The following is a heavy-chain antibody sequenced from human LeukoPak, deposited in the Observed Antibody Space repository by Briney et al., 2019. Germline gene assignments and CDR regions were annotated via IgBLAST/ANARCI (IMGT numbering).Heavy chain of an antibody. Sequence: PGGSLRLSCMVSEFTVNYTYMSWVRQAPGRGLEWVSIIQSDGSTYQADSVKGRFSISGDNSRTTIFLHMKSLRAEDMAIYYCARGIFQRYWYFDLWGRGTLVTVSS. D-gene: IGHD2/OR15-2a*01. CDR1: EFTVNYTY. V-gene: IGHV3-53*01. J-gene: IGHJ2*01. CDR3: ARGIFQRYWYFDL. CDR2: IQSDGST.